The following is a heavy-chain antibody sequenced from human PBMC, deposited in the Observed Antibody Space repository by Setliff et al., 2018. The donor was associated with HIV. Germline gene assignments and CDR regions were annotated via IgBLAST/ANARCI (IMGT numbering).Heavy chain of an antibody. CDR2: IYYGGGT. CDR3: NIYYYYYMDV. V-gene: IGHV4-38-2*01. CDR1: GYSMSSGYY. Sequence: PSETLSLTCGVSGYSMSSGYYWGWVRQSPGKGLDYIGTIYYGGGTYYNPSLESRVTISADTSKNQFSLKLSSVTAADTAVYYCNIYYYYYMDVWGKGTTVTVSS. J-gene: IGHJ6*03.